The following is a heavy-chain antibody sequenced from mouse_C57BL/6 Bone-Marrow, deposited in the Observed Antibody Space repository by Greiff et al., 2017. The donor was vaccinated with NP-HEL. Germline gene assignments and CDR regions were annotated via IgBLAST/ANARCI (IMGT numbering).Heavy chain of an antibody. Sequence: QVQLQQSGAELVKPGASVKISCKASGYAFSSYWMNWVKERPGQGLEWIGQIYPGDGDTKYNGKFKGKATLTADKSSSTAYMQVSSLTSEDSAVYFCKRGDSGNSRFGYDKGYGGGGNAVTVTS. J-gene: IGHJ4*01. CDR3: KRGDSGNSRFGYDKGY. V-gene: IGHV1-80*01. CDR1: GYAFSSYW. D-gene: IGHD1-1*01. CDR2: IYPGDGDT.